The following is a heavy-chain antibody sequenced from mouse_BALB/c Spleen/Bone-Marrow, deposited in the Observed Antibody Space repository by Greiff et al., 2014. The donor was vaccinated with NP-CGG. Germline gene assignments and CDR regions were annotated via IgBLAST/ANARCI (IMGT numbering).Heavy chain of an antibody. CDR3: TRSYANYFDY. D-gene: IGHD6-5*01. CDR2: IYPSDSYT. J-gene: IGHJ2*01. Sequence: VKLQESGAELVRPGASLKLSCKASGYTFTSYWINWVKQRPGQGLEWIGNIYPSDSYTNYNQRFKDKATLTVDKSSSTAYMQLSSPTSEDSAVYYCTRSYANYFDYWGQGTTLTVSS. V-gene: IGHV1-69*02. CDR1: GYTFTSYW.